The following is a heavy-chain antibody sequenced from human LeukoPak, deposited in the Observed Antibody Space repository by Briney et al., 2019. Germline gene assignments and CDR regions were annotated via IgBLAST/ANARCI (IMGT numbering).Heavy chain of an antibody. CDR3: ARVLIAAADY. V-gene: IGHV4-59*08. D-gene: IGHD6-13*01. Sequence: PSETLSLTCTVSGGSISSYYWSWIRQPPGKGLEWIASIYYSGSTYYNPSLKSRVTISVDTSKNQFSLKLSSVTAADTAVYYCARVLIAAADYWGQGTLVTVSS. J-gene: IGHJ4*02. CDR2: IYYSGST. CDR1: GGSISSYY.